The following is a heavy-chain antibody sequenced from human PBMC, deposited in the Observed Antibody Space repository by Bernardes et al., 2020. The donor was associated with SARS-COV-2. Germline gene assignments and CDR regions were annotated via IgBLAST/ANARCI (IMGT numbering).Heavy chain of an antibody. J-gene: IGHJ4*02. CDR3: ARGPSTVYYYDNSAYYPIDY. CDR1: GYTFTNYG. V-gene: IGHV1-18*04. Sequence: ASVKVSCKASGYTFTNYGLSWVRQAPGQGLEWMGWISTYDGNTNYAEKLKGRVTMTTDTSTRTAYMELRSLRSDDTAVYYCARGPSTVYYYDNSAYYPIDYWGQGTLVTVSS. D-gene: IGHD3-22*01. CDR2: ISTYDGNT.